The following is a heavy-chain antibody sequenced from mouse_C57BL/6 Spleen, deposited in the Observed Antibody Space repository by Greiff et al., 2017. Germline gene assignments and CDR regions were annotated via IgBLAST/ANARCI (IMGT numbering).Heavy chain of an antibody. Sequence: QVQLQQSGAELAKPGASVKLSCKASGYTFTSYWMHWVKQRPGQGLEWIGYINPSSGNPKYNQKFKDKATLTADKSSSTAYVQLSSLTYEDSAVYYCARSGSITTVVAKEYFDVWGTGTTVTVSS. V-gene: IGHV1-7*01. J-gene: IGHJ1*03. D-gene: IGHD1-1*01. CDR3: ARSGSITTVVAKEYFDV. CDR1: GYTFTSYW. CDR2: INPSSGNP.